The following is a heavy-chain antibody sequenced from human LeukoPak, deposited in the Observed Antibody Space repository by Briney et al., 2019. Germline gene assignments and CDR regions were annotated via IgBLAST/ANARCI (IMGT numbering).Heavy chain of an antibody. V-gene: IGHV4-59*08. CDR2: IYYSGST. CDR3: ARGNYYDSSGFDY. D-gene: IGHD3-22*01. Sequence: SETLSLTCTVSGGSISSYYWSWIRQPPGKGLEWIGYIYYSGSTNYNPSLKSRVTISVDTSKNQFSLKLSSVTAADTAVYYCARGNYYDSSGFDYWGQGTLVTVSS. J-gene: IGHJ4*02. CDR1: GGSISSYY.